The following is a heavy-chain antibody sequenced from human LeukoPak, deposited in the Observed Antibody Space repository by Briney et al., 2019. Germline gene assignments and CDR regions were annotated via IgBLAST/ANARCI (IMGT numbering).Heavy chain of an antibody. CDR1: AFTFSSYG. V-gene: IGHV3-30*02. D-gene: IGHD3-10*01. CDR3: ATAYGSGKLDY. Sequence: GGSLRLSCAASAFTFSSYGMHWVRQAPGKGLEWVAFMRYDGSNKKYADSVKGRFTISRDNSKNTLYLQMNSLRAEDTAVYYCATAYGSGKLDYWGQGTLVTVSS. CDR2: MRYDGSNK. J-gene: IGHJ4*02.